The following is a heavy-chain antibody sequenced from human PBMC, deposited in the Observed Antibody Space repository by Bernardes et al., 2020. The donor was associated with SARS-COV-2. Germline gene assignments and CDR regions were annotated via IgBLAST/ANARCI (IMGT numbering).Heavy chain of an antibody. CDR2: FDPEGDET. CDR3: ATGKTWELRAFDI. CDR1: GYTLTELS. V-gene: IGHV1-24*01. J-gene: IGHJ3*02. Sequence: ASVKVSCKVSGYTLTELSMHWVRHGPGKGLEWMGGFDPEGDETIYAQKFQGRVTMTQDTSTGTASMELSSLRSEDTAVYYCATGKTWELRAFDIWGQGTMVTVSS. D-gene: IGHD1-7*01.